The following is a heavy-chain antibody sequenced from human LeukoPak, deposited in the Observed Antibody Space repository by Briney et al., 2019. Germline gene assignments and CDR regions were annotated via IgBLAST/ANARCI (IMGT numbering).Heavy chain of an antibody. CDR2: INTNTGNP. CDR1: GYTLTSYA. J-gene: IGHJ4*02. D-gene: IGHD6-19*01. V-gene: IGHV7-4-1*02. CDR3: ARATEQWMASDSADY. Sequence: ASVKVSCKASGYTLTSYAMNWVRQAPGQGLEWMRWINTNTGNPTYAQGFTGRFVFSLDTSVSTAYLQISSLKAEDTAVYYCARATEQWMASDSADYSGQGTLVTVSS.